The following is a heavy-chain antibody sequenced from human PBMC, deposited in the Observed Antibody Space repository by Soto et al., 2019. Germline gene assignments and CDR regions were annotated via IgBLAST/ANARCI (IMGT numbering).Heavy chain of an antibody. Sequence: PGGSLRLSCAASGFTFSIYAMRWVRHAPGKGLEWVSSISNSGSRTYYADSVKGRFTISRDNSKKTLHLQMNSLRAEDTAVYYCAKGRGFYDSSGYSNGMDVWGQGTTVTVSS. CDR1: GFTFSIYA. CDR2: ISNSGSRT. J-gene: IGHJ6*02. V-gene: IGHV3-23*01. D-gene: IGHD3-22*01. CDR3: AKGRGFYDSSGYSNGMDV.